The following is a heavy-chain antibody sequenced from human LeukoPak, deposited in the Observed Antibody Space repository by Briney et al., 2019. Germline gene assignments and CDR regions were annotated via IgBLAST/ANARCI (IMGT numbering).Heavy chain of an antibody. V-gene: IGHV3-48*03. CDR2: ISSSGSTI. CDR3: ARERGALSTYYYDSSGPRYFDY. J-gene: IGHJ4*02. Sequence: GGSLRLSCAASGFTFSSYEMNWVRQAPGKGLEWVSYISSSGSTIYYADSVKGRFTISRDNAKNSLYLQMNSLRAEDTAVYYCARERGALSTYYYDSSGPRYFDYWGQGTLVTVSS. CDR1: GFTFSSYE. D-gene: IGHD3-22*01.